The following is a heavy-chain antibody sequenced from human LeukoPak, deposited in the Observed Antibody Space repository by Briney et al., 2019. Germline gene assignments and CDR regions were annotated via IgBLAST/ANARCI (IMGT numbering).Heavy chain of an antibody. CDR1: GGSISSYY. J-gene: IGHJ3*02. Sequence: SKTLSLTCTVSGGSISSYYWRWIQQPPGKGLEWIGYIYYSGSTNYNPSLKSRVTISVDTSKNQFTLKLSSVTAADTAVYYCARDRTVYYYDSSADAFDIWGQGTMVTVSS. CDR2: IYYSGST. CDR3: ARDRTVYYYDSSADAFDI. D-gene: IGHD3-22*01. V-gene: IGHV4-59*01.